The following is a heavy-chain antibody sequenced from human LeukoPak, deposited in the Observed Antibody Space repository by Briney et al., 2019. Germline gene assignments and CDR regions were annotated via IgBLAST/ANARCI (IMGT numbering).Heavy chain of an antibody. J-gene: IGHJ4*02. V-gene: IGHV4-39*01. CDR1: GGSLSSRSHY. CDR3: ARAESGPTAFFDY. D-gene: IGHD3-3*01. Sequence: PSETLSLTCTVSGGSLSSRSHYWGCIRQFPGKGLQWIASVYFTGSTYYNPSLTSRATVSEDTSKNQFSLKLSSVTAADTAVYYCARAESGPTAFFDYWGQGTLVTVSS. CDR2: VYFTGST.